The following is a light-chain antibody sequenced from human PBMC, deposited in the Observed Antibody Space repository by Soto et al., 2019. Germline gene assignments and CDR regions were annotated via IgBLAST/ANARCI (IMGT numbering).Light chain of an antibody. CDR3: QQSYSTPLT. J-gene: IGKJ4*01. V-gene: IGKV1-39*01. CDR2: AAS. CDR1: QSISSY. Sequence: DIQMTQSPSSLSASVGDRVTITCRASQSISSYLNWYQQKPGQAPKLLIYAASSLQSGVPSRFSGSGSGTDFTRTISSLQPEDFATYYCQQSYSTPLTFGGGTKVEIK.